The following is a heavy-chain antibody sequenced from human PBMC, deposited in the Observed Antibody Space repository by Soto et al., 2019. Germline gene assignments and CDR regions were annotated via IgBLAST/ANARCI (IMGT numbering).Heavy chain of an antibody. CDR2: INAGNGNT. J-gene: IGHJ4*02. Sequence: QVHLVQSGAEVKKPGASVKVSCKASGYTFTSYAMHWVRQAPGQRLEWMGWINAGNGNTKYSQKFQGRVTITRDTSASTAYMELSILRSEDTAVYYCARGPGGPDGPGDYWGQGTLVTVSS. V-gene: IGHV1-3*01. D-gene: IGHD2-15*01. CDR3: ARGPGGPDGPGDY. CDR1: GYTFTSYA.